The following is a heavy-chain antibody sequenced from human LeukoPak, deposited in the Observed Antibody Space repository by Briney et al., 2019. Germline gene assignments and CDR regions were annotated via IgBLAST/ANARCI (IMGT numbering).Heavy chain of an antibody. V-gene: IGHV3-23*01. CDR3: VKGGQNYDFWRFDY. D-gene: IGHD3-3*01. CDR2: ISGSGGST. Sequence: PAGGSLRLSCGASGFRFSSYAMSWVRQAPGKGLEWVSSISGSGGSTYYTDFVKGRFAISRDNSKSTLYLQMNSLGTDDTALYYCVKGGQNYDFWRFDYWGQGTLVTASS. CDR1: GFRFSSYA. J-gene: IGHJ4*02.